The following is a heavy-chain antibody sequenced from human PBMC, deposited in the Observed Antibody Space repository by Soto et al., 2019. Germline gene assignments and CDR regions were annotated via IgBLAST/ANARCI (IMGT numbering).Heavy chain of an antibody. CDR2: ISYSGNT. CDR1: GGSIISGY. J-gene: IGHJ4*02. V-gene: IGHV4-59*01. CDR3: AGLRGYAGSPIDY. Sequence: SETLSLTCTVSGGSIISGYWSWIRQPPGKGLEWIGYISYSGNTNYNPSLKSRVTMSVDTPKNQFSLRLSSVTTADTAVYYCAGLRGYAGSPIDYWGQGTMVTVYS. D-gene: IGHD2-15*01.